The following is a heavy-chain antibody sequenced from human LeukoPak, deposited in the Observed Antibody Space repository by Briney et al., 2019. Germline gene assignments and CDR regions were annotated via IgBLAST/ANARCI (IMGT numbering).Heavy chain of an antibody. V-gene: IGHV4-4*07. D-gene: IGHD3-22*01. CDR3: ARLKFYDSTGYSPGHYMDV. CDR1: GDPLYSYY. J-gene: IGHJ6*03. CDR2: LYPGVST. Sequence: SDTLYLTCTVSGDPLYSYYWSWIRQTAGKGLEWIGRLYPGVSTNYNPSLKSRVTMSVDTSKNQFALKLSAVTAADTAVYYCARLKFYDSTGYSPGHYMDVWGKGTTVTVSS.